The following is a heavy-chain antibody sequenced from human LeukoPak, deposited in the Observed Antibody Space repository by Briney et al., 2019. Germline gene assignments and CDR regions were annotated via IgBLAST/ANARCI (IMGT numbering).Heavy chain of an antibody. Sequence: GGPLRLSCAASGFTFSSYAMHWVRQAPGKGLEWVAVISYDGSNKYYADSVKGRFTISRDNSKNTLYLQMNSLRAEDTAVYYCARESRIKSGLWGQGTLVTVSS. CDR2: ISYDGSNK. CDR3: ARESRIKSGL. CDR1: GFTFSSYA. J-gene: IGHJ4*02. D-gene: IGHD3-10*01. V-gene: IGHV3-30*04.